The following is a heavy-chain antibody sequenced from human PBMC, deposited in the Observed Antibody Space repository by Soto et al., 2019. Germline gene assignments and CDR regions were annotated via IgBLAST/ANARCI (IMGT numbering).Heavy chain of an antibody. D-gene: IGHD6-13*01. Sequence: EVQLVESGGGWVQPGGSLRLSCAASGFTLSRYSMNWVRQAAGQGLQLVSYISSSSSTIDYADSVKGRFTISRDNPNNSLYRQMNSLRAEEKAVYYCARHPERIADIEWFDPWGQGTLVTVSS. CDR3: ARHPERIADIEWFDP. J-gene: IGHJ5*02. V-gene: IGHV3-48*01. CDR2: ISSSSSTI. CDR1: GFTLSRYS.